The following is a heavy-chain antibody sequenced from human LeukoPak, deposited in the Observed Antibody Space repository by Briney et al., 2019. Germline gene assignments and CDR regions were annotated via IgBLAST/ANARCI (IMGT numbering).Heavy chain of an antibody. D-gene: IGHD5-12*01. CDR1: GSTFSSYG. CDR3: ARGLRYFFDY. V-gene: IGHV3-23*01. CDR2: ISGGGGTT. Sequence: GGSLRLSCADSGSTFSSYGMSWVRQAPGKGLEWVSSISGGGGTTYYADSVKGRFTISRDNSKNTLYLQMNSLRAEDTAVYYCARGLRYFFDYWGQGTLVTVSS. J-gene: IGHJ4*02.